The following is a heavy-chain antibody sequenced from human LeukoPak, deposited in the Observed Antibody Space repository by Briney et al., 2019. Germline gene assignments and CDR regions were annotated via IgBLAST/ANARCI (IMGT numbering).Heavy chain of an antibody. Sequence: SGGSLRLSCAASGFTFSSYIMNWVRQAPGKGLEWVSSISSSSSYIYYADSVKGRFTISRDNAENSLFLQMNSLRAEDTAVYYCARDLAGPPQEAFDIWGQGTMVTVS. J-gene: IGHJ3*02. CDR2: ISSSSSYI. CDR1: GFTFSSYI. V-gene: IGHV3-21*01. CDR3: ARDLAGPPQEAFDI.